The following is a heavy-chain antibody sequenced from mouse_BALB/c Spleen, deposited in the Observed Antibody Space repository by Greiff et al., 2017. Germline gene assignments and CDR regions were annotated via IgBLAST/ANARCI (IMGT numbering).Heavy chain of an antibody. CDR3: ARYDGYYHWYFDV. D-gene: IGHD2-3*01. J-gene: IGHJ1*01. CDR2: IYPGDGDT. V-gene: IGHV1-87*01. CDR1: GYTFTSYW. Sequence: QVQLQQSGAELARPGASVKLSCKASGYTFTSYWMQWVKQRPGQGLEWIGAIYPGDGDTRYTQKFKGKATLTADKSSSTAYMQLSSLASEDSAVYYCARYDGYYHWYFDVWGAGTTVTVSS.